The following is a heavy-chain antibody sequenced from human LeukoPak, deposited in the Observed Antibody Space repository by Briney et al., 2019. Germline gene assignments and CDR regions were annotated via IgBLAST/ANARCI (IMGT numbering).Heavy chain of an antibody. CDR1: GFTFSSYS. CDR2: ISSSSSYI. CDR3: ARGPRDPTEYCSRGACAPTYDV. V-gene: IGHV3-21*01. J-gene: IGHJ4*02. Sequence: PGGSLRLSCAASGFTFSSYSMNWVRQAPGKGLEWVSSISSSSSYIYYADSVKGRSTISRDNAKNSLYLQMNSLRADDTAVYYCARGPRDPTEYCSRGACAPTYDVWGQGTLVTVSS. D-gene: IGHD2-15*01.